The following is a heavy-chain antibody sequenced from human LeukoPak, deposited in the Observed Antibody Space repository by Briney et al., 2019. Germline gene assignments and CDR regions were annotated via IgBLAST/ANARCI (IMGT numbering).Heavy chain of an antibody. V-gene: IGHV3-13*01. CDR1: GFTFSSYD. CDR3: AREYQLLSGEYYFDY. Sequence: GGSLRLSCAASGFTFSSYDMHWVRQATGKGLEWVSAIGTAGDTYYPGSVKGRFTISRENAKNSLYLQMNSLRAGDTAVYYCAREYQLLSGEYYFDYWGQGTLVTLSS. CDR2: IGTAGDT. J-gene: IGHJ4*02. D-gene: IGHD2-2*01.